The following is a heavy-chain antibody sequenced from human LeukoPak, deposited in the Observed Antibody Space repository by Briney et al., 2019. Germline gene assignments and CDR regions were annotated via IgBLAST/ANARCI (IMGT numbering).Heavy chain of an antibody. CDR3: VKSPLNLGYCSGGSCHYFDY. CDR2: ISGTGGTT. V-gene: IGHV3-23*01. CDR1: GFTFSSCA. J-gene: IGHJ4*02. D-gene: IGHD2-15*01. Sequence: PGGSLRLSCVGSGFTFSSCAMIWVRQTPGKGLEWVSVISGTGGTTYDADSVKGRFTISRDNSKNTLYLQMNILRAEDTAVYYCVKSPLNLGYCSGGSCHYFDYWGQGTLVTVSS.